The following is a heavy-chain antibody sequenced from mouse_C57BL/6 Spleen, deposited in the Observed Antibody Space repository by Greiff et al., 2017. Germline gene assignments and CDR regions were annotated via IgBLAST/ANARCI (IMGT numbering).Heavy chain of an antibody. Sequence: DVQLQESGGGLVKPGGSLKLSCAASGFTFSDYGMHWVRQAPEKGLEWVAYISSGSSTIYYADTVKGRFTISRDNAKNTLFLQMTSLRSEDTAMYYCASIYAMDYWGQRTSVTVSS. CDR1: GFTFSDYG. CDR3: ASIYAMDY. V-gene: IGHV5-17*01. J-gene: IGHJ4*01. CDR2: ISSGSSTI.